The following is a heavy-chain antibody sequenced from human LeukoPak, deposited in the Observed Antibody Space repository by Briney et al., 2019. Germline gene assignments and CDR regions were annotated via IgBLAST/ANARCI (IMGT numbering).Heavy chain of an antibody. D-gene: IGHD3-10*01. CDR1: GFTFSDYA. Sequence: GGSLRLSCSSSGFTFSDYALTWFRQAPGKGLEWVSGTSGSGASAYYADSVKGRFTISRGNPRSTVYLQLNSLTAEDTAIYYCARSRGFGELLPFDHWGQGALVTVSS. CDR3: ARSRGFGELLPFDH. J-gene: IGHJ4*02. CDR2: TSGSGASA. V-gene: IGHV3-23*01.